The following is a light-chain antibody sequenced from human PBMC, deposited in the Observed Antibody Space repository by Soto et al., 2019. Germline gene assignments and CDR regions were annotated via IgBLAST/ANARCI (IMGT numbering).Light chain of an antibody. CDR2: AAS. Sequence: TPTSQSPSSLSASVQARVTITCRASQSISSYLNWYQQKPGKAPKLLIYAASSLQSGVPSRFSGSGSGTDFTLTISSLQPEDFATYYCQQSYSTPGTFGQGTRLEIK. CDR1: QSISSY. J-gene: IGKJ5*01. CDR3: QQSYSTPGT. V-gene: IGKV1-39*01.